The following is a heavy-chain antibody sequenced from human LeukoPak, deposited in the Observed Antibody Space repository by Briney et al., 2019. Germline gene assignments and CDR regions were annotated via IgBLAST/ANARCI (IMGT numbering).Heavy chain of an antibody. D-gene: IGHD1-14*01. CDR1: GFNFSTYG. CDR3: VTGPDFDF. V-gene: IGHV3-30*03. CDR2: ISYDGTKK. Sequence: PGGSLRLSCAASGFNFSTYGIHWVRQAPGKGLEWVAVISYDGTKKYHAGSVRGRFAISRDNSKNALYLQMSSLRAGETAVYYSVTGPDFDFWGQGTLVTVSS. J-gene: IGHJ4*02.